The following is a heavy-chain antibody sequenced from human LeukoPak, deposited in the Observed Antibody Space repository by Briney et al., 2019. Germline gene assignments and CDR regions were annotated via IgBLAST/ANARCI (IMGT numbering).Heavy chain of an antibody. V-gene: IGHV1-18*01. J-gene: IGHJ5*02. Sequence: ASVKVSCRASGYTYTRYGISSVRQAPGQGLEWMGWINAYNGNTNNAQKLQGRVTMTTDTSTSKAYMELRSLRSDDTAVYYCARAHRVDTAMVLNWFDPWGQGTLVTVSS. CDR2: INAYNGNT. CDR3: ARAHRVDTAMVLNWFDP. CDR1: GYTYTRYG. D-gene: IGHD5-18*01.